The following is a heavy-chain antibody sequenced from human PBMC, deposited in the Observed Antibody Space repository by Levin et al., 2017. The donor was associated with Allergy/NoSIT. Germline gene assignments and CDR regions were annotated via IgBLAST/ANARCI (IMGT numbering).Heavy chain of an antibody. V-gene: IGHV3-66*02. J-gene: IGHJ3*02. D-gene: IGHD6-13*01. CDR3: ASKTNSWYDDAFDI. CDR2: IYSGGST. Sequence: GESLKISCAASGFTVSSNYMSWVRQAPGKGLEWVSVIYSGGSTYYADSVKGRFTISRDNSKNTLYLQMNSLRAEDTAVYYCASKTNSWYDDAFDIWGQGTMVTVSS. CDR1: GFTVSSNY.